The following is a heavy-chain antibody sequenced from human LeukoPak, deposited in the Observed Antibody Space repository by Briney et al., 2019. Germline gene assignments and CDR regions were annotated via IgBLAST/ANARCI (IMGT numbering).Heavy chain of an antibody. D-gene: IGHD3-22*01. V-gene: IGHV3-23*01. Sequence: PGGSLRLSCVASGFTFSSYAMSWVRQAPGKGLEWVSAISGSGVTTYYADSVKGRFTISRDNSKNTLYVQVNSLGTEDTAAYYCAKGSYYDSSGSFYFDYWGQGTLVTVSS. J-gene: IGHJ4*02. CDR2: ISGSGVTT. CDR3: AKGSYYDSSGSFYFDY. CDR1: GFTFSSYA.